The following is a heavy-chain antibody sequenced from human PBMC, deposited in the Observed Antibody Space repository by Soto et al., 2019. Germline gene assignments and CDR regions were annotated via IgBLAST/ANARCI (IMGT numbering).Heavy chain of an antibody. CDR3: ARDLDGLHDDTSGPFPRPG. Sequence: SETLSLTCTVSGGSISSDDYYWSWIRQAPGRGLAWIGYIHSSGSIYYNPSLKSRATMSIDTAGNQFSLKVSSVTVADTAVYYCARDLDGLHDDTSGPFPRPGWGQGTLVTV. J-gene: IGHJ1*01. CDR1: GGSISSDDYY. CDR2: IHSSGSI. D-gene: IGHD3-22*01. V-gene: IGHV4-30-4*01.